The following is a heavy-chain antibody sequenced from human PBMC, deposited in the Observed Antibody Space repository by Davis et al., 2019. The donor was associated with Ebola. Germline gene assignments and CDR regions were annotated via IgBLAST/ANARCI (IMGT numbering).Heavy chain of an antibody. CDR3: ARGGGADYYGMDV. Sequence: GGSLRLSCAVSGGSISSSNWWSWVRQAPGKGLEWLAVKWNDGSKTYYADSVKGRFTISRDNSKITLYLQMSSLGAEDTAVYHCARGGGADYYGMDVWGQGTTVTVSS. V-gene: IGHV3-33*08. D-gene: IGHD3-16*01. J-gene: IGHJ6*02. CDR1: GGSISSSNW. CDR2: KWNDGSKT.